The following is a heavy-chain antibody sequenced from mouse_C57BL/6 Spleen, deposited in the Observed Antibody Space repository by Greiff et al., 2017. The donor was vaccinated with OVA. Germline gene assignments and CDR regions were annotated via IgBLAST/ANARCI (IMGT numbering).Heavy chain of an antibody. CDR1: GYTFTSYD. J-gene: IGHJ3*01. Sequence: QVQLQQSGPELVKPGASVKLSCKASGYTFTSYDINWVKQRPGQGLEWIGWIYPRDGSTKYNEKFKGKATLTVDTSSSTAYMELHSLTSEDSAVYCCAIYGSSQLPWFAYWGQGTLVTVSA. V-gene: IGHV1-85*01. CDR3: AIYGSSQLPWFAY. D-gene: IGHD1-1*01. CDR2: IYPRDGST.